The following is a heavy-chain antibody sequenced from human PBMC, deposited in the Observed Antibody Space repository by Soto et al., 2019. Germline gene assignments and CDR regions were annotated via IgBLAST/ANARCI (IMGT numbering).Heavy chain of an antibody. CDR2: ISNSGNT. D-gene: IGHD4-17*01. J-gene: IGHJ3*02. CDR1: RGSVSSGSYY. Sequence: SETLSLTCTVSRGSVSSGSYYWSWIRRPPGKGLEWIGYISNSGNTNYNPSLKSRVTISVDTSKNQFSLKVSSVTAADTALYYCARSGPGEYEAVEIWGQGTMVTVSS. V-gene: IGHV4-61*01. CDR3: ARSGPGEYEAVEI.